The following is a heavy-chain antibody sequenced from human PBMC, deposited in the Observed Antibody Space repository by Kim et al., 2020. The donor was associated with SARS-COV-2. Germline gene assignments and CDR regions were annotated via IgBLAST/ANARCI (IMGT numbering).Heavy chain of an antibody. J-gene: IGHJ4*02. CDR3: ARGGSGSLDY. CDR1: GFTFSRYW. V-gene: IGHV3-74*01. D-gene: IGHD3-16*01. CDR2: INGDGRST. Sequence: GGSLRLSCAASGFTFSRYWMHWVRQAPGKGLVWVSHINGDGRSTSYADSVKGRVTISRDNAKNTLYLQMNSLRAEDTAVYYCARGGSGSLDYWGQGTLVTFSS.